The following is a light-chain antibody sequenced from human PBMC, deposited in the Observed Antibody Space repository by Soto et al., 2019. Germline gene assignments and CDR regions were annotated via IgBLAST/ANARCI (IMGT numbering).Light chain of an antibody. CDR1: QSVSRSY. Sequence: EIVLTQSPATLSLSPWEIATLSCGASQSVSRSYLAWYQQKPGLAPRLLIYDASSRATGIPDRFSGSGSGTDFTLTISRLEPEEFAVYYCQQYGSSPPITFGQGTRLEIK. J-gene: IGKJ5*01. V-gene: IGKV3D-20*01. CDR2: DAS. CDR3: QQYGSSPPIT.